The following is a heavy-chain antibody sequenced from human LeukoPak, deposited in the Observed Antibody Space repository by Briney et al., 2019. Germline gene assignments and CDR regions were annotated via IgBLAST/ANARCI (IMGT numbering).Heavy chain of an antibody. CDR2: ISSSSSTI. CDR3: ARDRRWSGYYIFDY. Sequence: GGSLRLSCAASGFTFSSYGMHWVRQAPGKGLEWVSYISSSSSTIYYADSVKGRFTISRDNAKNSLYLQMNSLRAEDTAVYYCARDRRWSGYYIFDYWGQGTLVTVSS. CDR1: GFTFSSYG. D-gene: IGHD3-3*01. J-gene: IGHJ4*02. V-gene: IGHV3-48*01.